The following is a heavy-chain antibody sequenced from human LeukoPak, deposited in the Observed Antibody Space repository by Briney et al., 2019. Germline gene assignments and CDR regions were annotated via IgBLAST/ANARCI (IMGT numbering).Heavy chain of an antibody. CDR2: IYYSGST. CDR1: GGSISSGDYY. D-gene: IGHD3-9*01. Sequence: SETLSLTCTVSGGSISSGDYYWSWIRQPPGKGLEWIGYIYYSGSTYYNPSLKSRLTISVDTAKNQFSLNLSSVTAADTAVYYCARHLSNDAVLTGYYIGPSFDSWGQGTLVTVSS. J-gene: IGHJ4*02. CDR3: ARHLSNDAVLTGYYIGPSFDS. V-gene: IGHV4-30-4*01.